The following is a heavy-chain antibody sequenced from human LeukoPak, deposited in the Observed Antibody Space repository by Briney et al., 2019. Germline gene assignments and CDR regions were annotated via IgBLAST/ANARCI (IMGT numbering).Heavy chain of an antibody. Sequence: SETLSLTCTVSGGSISSSNYYWGWIRQPPGKGLEWIGTIYYTGTTYYNPSLKSRVTISVDTSKNQFSLKLSSVTAADTAVYYCARFSQWDPQSMTTVTTYWYFDLWGRGTLVTVSS. V-gene: IGHV4-39*07. CDR2: IYYTGTT. CDR3: ARFSQWDPQSMTTVTTYWYFDL. CDR1: GGSISSSNYY. D-gene: IGHD4-17*01. J-gene: IGHJ2*01.